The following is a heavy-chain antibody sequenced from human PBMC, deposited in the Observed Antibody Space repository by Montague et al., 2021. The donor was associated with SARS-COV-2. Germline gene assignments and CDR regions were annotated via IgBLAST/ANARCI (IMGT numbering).Heavy chain of an antibody. Sequence: SETLSLTCAVYGGSFSGYYWSWIRQPPGKGLEWIGYIYYSGSTNYNPSLKSRVTISVDTSKNQFSLKLSSMTAADTAVYYCARGFDYWGQGTLVTVSS. CDR3: ARGFDY. V-gene: IGHV4-59*08. CDR2: IYYSGST. CDR1: GGSFSGYY. J-gene: IGHJ4*02.